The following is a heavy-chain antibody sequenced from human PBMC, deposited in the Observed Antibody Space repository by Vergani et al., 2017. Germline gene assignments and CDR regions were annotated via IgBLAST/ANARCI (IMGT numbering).Heavy chain of an antibody. CDR2: ISAYNGNT. D-gene: IGHD3-10*01. J-gene: IGHJ4*02. V-gene: IGHV1-18*01. CDR3: AKSFGFGELLGGFSDY. CDR1: GYTFTSYG. Sequence: QVQLVQSGAEVKKPGASVKVSCQASGYTFTSYGISWVRQAPGQGLEWMGWISAYNGNTHYAQQLQGRVTMTTDTSTSTAYMELRRLRSDDTAVYYCAKSFGFGELLGGFSDYWGQGTRVTVSS.